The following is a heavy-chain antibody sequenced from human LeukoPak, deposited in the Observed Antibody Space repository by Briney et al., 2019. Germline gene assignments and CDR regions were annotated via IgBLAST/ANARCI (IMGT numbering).Heavy chain of an antibody. Sequence: GGSLRLSCAASGFTFSNSAMSWVRQAPGKGLEWVSAISGSGASTYYADSVKGRFTISRDNSKNTLYLQMNSLRAEDTAVYYCAKVPQYYYDSSGYFDYWGQGTLVTVSS. CDR3: AKVPQYYYDSSGYFDY. CDR2: ISGSGAST. CDR1: GFTFSNSA. J-gene: IGHJ4*02. D-gene: IGHD3-22*01. V-gene: IGHV3-23*01.